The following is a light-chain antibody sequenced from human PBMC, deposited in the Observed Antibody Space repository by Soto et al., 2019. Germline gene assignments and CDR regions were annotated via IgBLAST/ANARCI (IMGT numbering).Light chain of an antibody. J-gene: IGKJ1*01. V-gene: IGKV1-5*01. CDR1: QSISSW. CDR3: QQYNSYSGT. CDR2: DAS. Sequence: DLQMPQSPSPLSASVGDRVTITCRASQSISSWLAWYQQNPGKAPKLLIYDASSLESGAPSRFSGSGSGTEFTLTISSLQPDDFAAYYCQQYNSYSGTFGQGTKVEIK.